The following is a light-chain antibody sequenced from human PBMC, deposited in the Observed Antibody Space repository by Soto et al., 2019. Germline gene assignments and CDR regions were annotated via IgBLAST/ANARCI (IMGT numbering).Light chain of an antibody. J-gene: IGKJ1*01. CDR1: QSITSN. V-gene: IGKV3-15*01. Sequence: EIVMTQSPATLSVSPGERATLSCRASQSITSNLAWYQQKPGQAPRLLIYGASTRANGIPARFSGSGSGTEFSLTISSLLSEDCAVYYCQQYNNGPSGTFGQGTKVEIK. CDR2: GAS. CDR3: QQYNNGPSGT.